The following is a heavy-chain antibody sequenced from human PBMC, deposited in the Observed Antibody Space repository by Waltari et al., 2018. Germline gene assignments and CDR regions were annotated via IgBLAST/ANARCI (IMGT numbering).Heavy chain of an antibody. CDR1: GYTFTAYY. V-gene: IGHV1-2*06. Sequence: VQLVQSGAEVKKPGESLKISCKGSGYTFTAYYMHWVRQAPGQGLEWMGRINPNSGGTNYAQKFQGRVTMTRDTSISTAYMELSRLRSDDTAVYYCARGFYSNYVGPHYWGQGTLVTVSS. J-gene: IGHJ4*02. CDR3: ARGFYSNYVGPHY. CDR2: INPNSGGT. D-gene: IGHD4-4*01.